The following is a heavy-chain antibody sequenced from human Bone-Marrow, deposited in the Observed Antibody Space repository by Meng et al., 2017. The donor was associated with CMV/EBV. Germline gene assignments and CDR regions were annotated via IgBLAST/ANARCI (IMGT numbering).Heavy chain of an antibody. Sequence: SVKVSCKASGGTFSSYTISWVRQAPGQGLEWMGRIIPILGIANYAQKFQGRVTITADKSTSTAYMEMSSLRSEDTAVYYCARDPGTRYCSGGSCYSNYYYGMDVWGQGTTVTVSS. CDR1: GGTFSSYT. CDR2: IIPILGIA. V-gene: IGHV1-69*04. D-gene: IGHD2-15*01. J-gene: IGHJ6*02. CDR3: ARDPGTRYCSGGSCYSNYYYGMDV.